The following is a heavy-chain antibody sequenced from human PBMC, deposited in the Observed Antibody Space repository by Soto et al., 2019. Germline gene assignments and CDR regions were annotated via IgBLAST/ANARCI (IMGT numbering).Heavy chain of an antibody. D-gene: IGHD3-9*01. J-gene: IGHJ4*02. CDR2: ISAYNGNT. CDR1: GYTFTSYG. V-gene: IGHV1-18*01. CDR3: ARVGRSSAILTLHYFDY. Sequence: ASVKVSCKASGYTFTSYGISWVRQAPGQGLEWMGWISAYNGNTNYAQKLQGRVTMTTDTSTSTAYMELRSLRSDDTAVCYCARVGRSSAILTLHYFDYWGQGTLVTVSS.